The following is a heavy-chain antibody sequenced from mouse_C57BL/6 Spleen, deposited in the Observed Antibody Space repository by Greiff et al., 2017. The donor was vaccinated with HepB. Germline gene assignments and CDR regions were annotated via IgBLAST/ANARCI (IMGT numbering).Heavy chain of an antibody. CDR1: GYTFTSYW. CDR3: ARWSGDGSSDY. Sequence: QVQLQQPGAELVKPGASVKLSCKASGYTFTSYWMQWVKQRPGQGLEWIGEIDPSDSYTNSNQKFKGKATLTVDTSSSTAYMQLSSLTSEDSAVYYCARWSGDGSSDYWGQGTTLTVSS. J-gene: IGHJ2*01. D-gene: IGHD1-3*01. V-gene: IGHV1-50*01. CDR2: IDPSDSYT.